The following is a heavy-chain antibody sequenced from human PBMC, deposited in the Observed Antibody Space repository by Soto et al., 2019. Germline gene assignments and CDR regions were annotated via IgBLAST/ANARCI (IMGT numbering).Heavy chain of an antibody. CDR2: IYYSGST. CDR3: ARGYSGSPYYGMDV. J-gene: IGHJ6*02. Sequence: PSETLSLTCTVSCGSISSGGYYWSLIRQHPGKGLEWIGYIYYSGSTYYNPSLKSRVTISVDTSKNQFSLKLSSVTAADTAVYYCARGYSGSPYYGMDVWGQGTTVTV. D-gene: IGHD1-26*01. V-gene: IGHV4-31*03. CDR1: CGSISSGGYY.